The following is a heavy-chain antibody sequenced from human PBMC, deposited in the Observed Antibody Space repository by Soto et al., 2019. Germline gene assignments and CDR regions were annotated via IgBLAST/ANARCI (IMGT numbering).Heavy chain of an antibody. D-gene: IGHD2-21*02. CDR1: GFTFSSYA. V-gene: IGHV3-30-3*01. CDR3: ARGERGGYSYYFDY. J-gene: IGHJ4*02. CDR2: ISYDGSNK. Sequence: GGSLRLSCAASGFTFSSYAMHWVRQAPGKGLEWVAVISYDGSNKYYADSVKGRFTISRDNSKNTLYLQMNSLRAEDTAVYYCARGERGGYSYYFDYWGQGTLVTVSS.